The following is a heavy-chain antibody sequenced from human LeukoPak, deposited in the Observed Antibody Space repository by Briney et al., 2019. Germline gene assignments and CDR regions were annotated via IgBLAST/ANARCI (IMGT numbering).Heavy chain of an antibody. CDR1: GFTFSSYS. Sequence: GGSLRLSCAASGFTFSSYSMNWVRQAPGKGLEWLSSISSSSSYIYYADSVKGRFTISRDNAKNSLYLQMNSLRAEDTAVYYCARDRIAVAGWFDPWGQGTLVTVSS. V-gene: IGHV3-21*01. J-gene: IGHJ5*02. CDR2: ISSSSSYI. CDR3: ARDRIAVAGWFDP. D-gene: IGHD6-19*01.